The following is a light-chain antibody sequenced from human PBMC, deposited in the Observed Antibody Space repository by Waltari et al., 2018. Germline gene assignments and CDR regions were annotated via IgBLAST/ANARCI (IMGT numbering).Light chain of an antibody. CDR3: QHYSTYSWT. CDR1: QGVSGW. CDR2: KTS. V-gene: IGKV1-5*03. J-gene: IGKJ1*01. Sequence: CRASQGVSGWLAWYQQKPGKAPKLLIYKTSTLESGVPSRFSGSGSGTEFSLTISSLQPDDFATYYCQHYSTYSWTFGQGTKLEIK.